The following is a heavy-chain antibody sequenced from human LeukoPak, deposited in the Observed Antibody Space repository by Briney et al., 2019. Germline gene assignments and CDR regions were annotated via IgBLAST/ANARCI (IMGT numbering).Heavy chain of an antibody. Sequence: APVKGSCKGSWFTLSRYGISWVRQAPGQRVEWMGLISAYNGNTNYAQKLQGRVTMTTDTSTSTAYMELRSLRSDDTAVYYCARLGRGYYYDYYGMDVWGQGTTVTVSS. CDR3: ARLGRGYYYDYYGMDV. J-gene: IGHJ6*02. CDR2: ISAYNGNT. CDR1: WFTLSRYG. V-gene: IGHV1-18*01.